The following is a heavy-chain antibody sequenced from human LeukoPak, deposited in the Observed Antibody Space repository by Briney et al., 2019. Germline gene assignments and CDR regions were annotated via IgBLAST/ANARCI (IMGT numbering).Heavy chain of an antibody. D-gene: IGHD3-9*01. CDR3: ARGPEEKYYDILTGYYVWFDP. CDR1: GYTFTSYD. V-gene: IGHV1-8*01. J-gene: IGHJ5*02. Sequence: ASVKVSCKASGYTFTSYDINWVRQASGQGLEWMGWMNPNSGNTGYAQKFQGRVTMTRNTSISTAYMDLSSLRSEDTAVYYCARGPEEKYYDILTGYYVWFDPWGQGTLVTVSS. CDR2: MNPNSGNT.